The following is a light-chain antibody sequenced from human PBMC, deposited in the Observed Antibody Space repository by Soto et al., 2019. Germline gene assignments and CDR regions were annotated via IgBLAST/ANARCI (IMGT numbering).Light chain of an antibody. Sequence: QSALTQPPSVSGAPGQRVTISCTGSSSNIGAGYDVHWYQQLPGTAPKLLIYVNNNRPSGVPDRFSASKSGTSASLVITGLQAEDEADYYCQSYDSSLSTSGVFGGGTQLTVL. CDR1: SSNIGAGYD. V-gene: IGLV1-40*01. CDR3: QSYDSSLSTSGV. J-gene: IGLJ3*02. CDR2: VNN.